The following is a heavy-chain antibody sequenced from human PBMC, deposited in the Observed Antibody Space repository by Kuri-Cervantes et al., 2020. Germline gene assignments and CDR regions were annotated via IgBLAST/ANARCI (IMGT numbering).Heavy chain of an antibody. CDR1: GGSNSSYY. Sequence: ESLMFSCTVSGGSNSSYYLCWIRQPPGKGLEWIGEIDHSGSTNYNPYLKSRFTISVDTSKNQFSLKLTSVTAADTAVYYCARVDYDSSGYYYGPGPIDYWGQGTLVTVSS. D-gene: IGHD3-22*01. CDR2: IDHSGST. CDR3: ARVDYDSSGYYYGPGPIDY. J-gene: IGHJ4*02. V-gene: IGHV4-34*01.